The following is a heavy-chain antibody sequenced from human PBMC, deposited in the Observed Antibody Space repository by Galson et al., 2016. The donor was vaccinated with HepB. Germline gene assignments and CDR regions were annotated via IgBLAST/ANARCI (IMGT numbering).Heavy chain of an antibody. CDR2: IKSNGETA. D-gene: IGHD3-10*01. CDR3: ARTITPAPIPLFDS. V-gene: IGHV3-74*01. J-gene: IGHJ4*02. CDR1: GFTFSNYW. Sequence: PRLSCAASGFTFSNYWMHWVRQAPGKGLVWVSRIKSNGETADYADSVKGRFTISRDNAKNRLFMDMDSLTVEEQAVYFCARTITPAPIPLFDSWGQGTLVTVSS.